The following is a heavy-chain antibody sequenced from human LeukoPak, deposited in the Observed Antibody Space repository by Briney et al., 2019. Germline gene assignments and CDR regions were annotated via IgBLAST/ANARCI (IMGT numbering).Heavy chain of an antibody. CDR1: GFTFSSSS. J-gene: IGHJ4*02. CDR2: ISSSTSYI. D-gene: IGHD2/OR15-2a*01. Sequence: GGVLRLPCAASGFTFSSSSMNWVRQAPGKGLEWVSSISSSTSYIYYADSVKGRFTISRDNAKNSLYLQMNSLRAEDTAVYYCARDSPAFYGWGQGTLVTVSS. V-gene: IGHV3-21*01. CDR3: ARDSPAFYG.